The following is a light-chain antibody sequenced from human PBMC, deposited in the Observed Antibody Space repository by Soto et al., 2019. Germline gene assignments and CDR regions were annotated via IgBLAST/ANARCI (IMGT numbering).Light chain of an antibody. V-gene: IGKV3-11*01. CDR2: DAS. CDR3: QQRRNWPPFT. Sequence: EIVLTQSPATLSLSPGERATLSCRASQSVSSYLAWYQQKPGQAPRLLIYDASNRATGIPARFSGSGSGTDFTLTISSLKPEDFAVYYCQQRRNWPPFTFGPGTKVDIK. CDR1: QSVSSY. J-gene: IGKJ3*01.